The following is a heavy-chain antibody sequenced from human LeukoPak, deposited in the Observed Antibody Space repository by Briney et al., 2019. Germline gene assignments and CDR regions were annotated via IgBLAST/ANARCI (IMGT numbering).Heavy chain of an antibody. V-gene: IGHV4-59*01. CDR2: INYSGST. CDR1: GGSISSYY. Sequence: SQTLSLTCTVSGGSISSYYWSWIRQPPGKGLEWIGYINYSGSTNYNPSLESRVTISVDRSKNQFSLKLSSVTAADTAVYYCARRSQENGVITANNWFDPWGQGTLVTVSS. D-gene: IGHD3-16*01. J-gene: IGHJ5*02. CDR3: ARRSQENGVITANNWFDP.